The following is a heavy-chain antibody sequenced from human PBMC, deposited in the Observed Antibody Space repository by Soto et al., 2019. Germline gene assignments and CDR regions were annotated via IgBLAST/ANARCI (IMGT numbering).Heavy chain of an antibody. Sequence: ASVKVSCKASGYTFTGYYMHWVRQAPGQGLEWMGWINPNSGGTNYAQKFQGWVTMTRDTSISTAYMELSRLRSDDTAVYYCARGQLGDRRAFDIWGQGTMVTVSS. CDR3: ARGQLGDRRAFDI. CDR2: INPNSGGT. V-gene: IGHV1-2*04. CDR1: GYTFTGYY. D-gene: IGHD3-16*01. J-gene: IGHJ3*02.